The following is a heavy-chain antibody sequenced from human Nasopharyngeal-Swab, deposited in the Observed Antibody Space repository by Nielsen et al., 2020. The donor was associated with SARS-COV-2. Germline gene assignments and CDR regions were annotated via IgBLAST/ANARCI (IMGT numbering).Heavy chain of an antibody. CDR3: ARDNRGLLWFGELPQYYYYGMDV. V-gene: IGHV3-33*01. CDR1: GFTFSSYG. CDR2: IWYDGSNK. Sequence: GGSLRLSCAASGFTFSSYGMRWVRQAPGKGLEWVAVIWYDGSNKYYADSVKGRFTISRDNSKNTLYLQMNSLRAEDTAVYYCARDNRGLLWFGELPQYYYYGMDVWGQGTTVTVSS. D-gene: IGHD3-10*01. J-gene: IGHJ6*02.